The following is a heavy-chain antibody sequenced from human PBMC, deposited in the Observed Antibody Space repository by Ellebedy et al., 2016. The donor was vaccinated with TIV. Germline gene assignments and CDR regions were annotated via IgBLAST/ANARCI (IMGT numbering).Heavy chain of an antibody. Sequence: ASVKVSCKASGYTFTDYFMHWVRQAPGQGLEWMGWINPNTGDTVYAQRFQGRVTMTRDTSISTAYMELSRLISDDTAVYYCAREYYDTLTGYSATNDYWGQGSLVTVSS. D-gene: IGHD3-9*01. CDR2: INPNTGDT. V-gene: IGHV1-2*02. J-gene: IGHJ4*02. CDR1: GYTFTDYF. CDR3: AREYYDTLTGYSATNDY.